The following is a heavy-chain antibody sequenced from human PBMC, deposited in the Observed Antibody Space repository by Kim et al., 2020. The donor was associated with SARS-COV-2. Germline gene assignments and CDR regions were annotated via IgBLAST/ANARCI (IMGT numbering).Heavy chain of an antibody. CDR1: GGSISSGGYY. CDR3: VIGDILANYYYGTDV. J-gene: IGHJ6*01. V-gene: IGHV4-31*03. D-gene: IGHD3-9*01. CDR2: IYYSGST. Sequence: SETLSLTCTVSGGSISSGGYYWSWIRQHPGKGLEWIGHIYYSGSTYYNPSLKSRVTISVDTSKTQFSLKLSSVTAAATAVYYCVIGDILANYYYGTDVWG.